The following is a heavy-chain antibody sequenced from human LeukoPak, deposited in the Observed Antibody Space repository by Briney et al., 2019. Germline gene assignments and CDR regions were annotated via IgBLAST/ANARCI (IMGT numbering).Heavy chain of an antibody. Sequence: SQTLSLTCTVSGGSISSGSYYWSWIRQPAGKGLEWIGRIYTSGSTNYNPSLKSRVTISVDTSKNQFSLKLSSVTAADTAVYYCAREKSGDIVVVPAAGSDAFDIWGQGTMVTVSS. V-gene: IGHV4-61*02. CDR3: AREKSGDIVVVPAAGSDAFDI. J-gene: IGHJ3*02. CDR1: GGSISSGSYY. D-gene: IGHD2-2*01. CDR2: IYTSGST.